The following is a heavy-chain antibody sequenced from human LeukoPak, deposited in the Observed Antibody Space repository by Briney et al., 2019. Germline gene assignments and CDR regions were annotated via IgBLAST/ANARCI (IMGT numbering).Heavy chain of an antibody. V-gene: IGHV3-9*03. CDR1: GFTFDDYA. CDR3: AKGAYDCSSTSCYFDY. CDR2: ISWNSGSI. Sequence: PGGSLRLSCAASGFTFDDYAMHWVRQAPGKGLEWVSGISWNSGSIGYADSVKGRFTISRDNAKNSLYLQMNSLRAEDMALYYCAKGAYDCSSTSCYFDYWGQGTLVTVSS. D-gene: IGHD2-2*01. J-gene: IGHJ4*02.